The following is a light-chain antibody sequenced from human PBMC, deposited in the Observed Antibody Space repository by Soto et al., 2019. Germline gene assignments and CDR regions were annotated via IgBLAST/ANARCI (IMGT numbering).Light chain of an antibody. CDR2: DDS. Sequence: SYDLTQPPSVSVAPGQTARISCGGNNIESKSVNWYQQKPGQAPVLVAYDDSDRPSGIPERFSGSNSGNTATLIISTAEAGDEADYYCQVWDSDNNPFYVFGAGTKVTVL. CDR3: QVWDSDNNPFYV. V-gene: IGLV3-21*02. CDR1: NIESKS. J-gene: IGLJ1*01.